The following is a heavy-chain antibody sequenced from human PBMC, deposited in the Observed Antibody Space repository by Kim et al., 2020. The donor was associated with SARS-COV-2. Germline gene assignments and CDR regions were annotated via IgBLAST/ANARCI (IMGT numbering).Heavy chain of an antibody. D-gene: IGHD1-26*01. Sequence: SETLSLTCTVSGGSISSYYWSWIRQPPGKGLEWIGYIYYSGSTNYNPSLKSRVTISVDTSKNQFSLKLSSVTAADTAVYYCAGSLVGGRDYWGQGTLVTVSS. CDR3: AGSLVGGRDY. CDR2: IYYSGST. V-gene: IGHV4-59*13. CDR1: GGSISSYY. J-gene: IGHJ4*02.